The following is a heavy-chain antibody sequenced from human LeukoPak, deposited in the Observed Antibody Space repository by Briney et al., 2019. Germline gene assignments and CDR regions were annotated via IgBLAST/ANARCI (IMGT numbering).Heavy chain of an antibody. J-gene: IGHJ4*02. D-gene: IGHD1-26*01. CDR1: GASISSGGYY. CDR2: IYYSGST. V-gene: IGHV4-31*03. CDR3: ARAYIVGVVFDY. Sequence: SETLSLTCTVSGASISSGGYYWSWLRQHPGKGLEWIGYIYYSGSTYYNPSLKSRFAISVDTSKNQFSLKLSSVTAADTAVYYCARAYIVGVVFDYWGQGTLVTVTS.